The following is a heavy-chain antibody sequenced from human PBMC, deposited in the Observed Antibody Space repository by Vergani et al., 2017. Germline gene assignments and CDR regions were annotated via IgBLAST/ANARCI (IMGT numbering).Heavy chain of an antibody. V-gene: IGHV4-34*02. Sequence: QVQLQQWGAGVVKPSGTLSLTCAVFGESFSSFYWSWIRQPPGKGLEWIGEINNDGHTNYKPSLKSRATVFVDTSKNQFSLNLTSVTAADTAVYYCARGRGDNWYFDLWGRGTLVTVSS. D-gene: IGHD3-16*01. J-gene: IGHJ2*01. CDR1: GESFSSFY. CDR2: INNDGHT. CDR3: ARGRGDNWYFDL.